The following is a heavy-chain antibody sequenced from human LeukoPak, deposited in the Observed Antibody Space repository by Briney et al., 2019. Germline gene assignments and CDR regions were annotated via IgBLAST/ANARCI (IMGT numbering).Heavy chain of an antibody. J-gene: IGHJ5*02. CDR3: ARGYCSSTSCYPTSPFDP. Sequence: GGSLRLSCAASGFTFSSYEMNWVRQAPGKGREWVSYISSSGSTIYYADSVKGRFTISRDNAKNSLYLQMNSLRAEDTAVYYCARGYCSSTSCYPTSPFDPWGQGTLVTVSS. CDR2: ISSSGSTI. CDR1: GFTFSSYE. V-gene: IGHV3-48*03. D-gene: IGHD2-2*01.